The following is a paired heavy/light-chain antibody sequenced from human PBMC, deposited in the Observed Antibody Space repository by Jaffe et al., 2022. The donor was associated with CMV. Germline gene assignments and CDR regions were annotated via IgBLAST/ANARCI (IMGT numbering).Light chain of an antibody. Sequence: DIQMTQSPSSLSASVGDRVTITCRASQRLDTFLNWYQQKPGKAPKVLIYGASSFHSGVPSRFSGSGSGTDFTLTISNLQPEDFATYFCQQTYNTPHTFGQGTKVEIK. J-gene: IGKJ2*01. V-gene: IGKV1-39*01. CDR2: GAS. CDR1: QRLDTF. CDR3: QQTYNTPHT.
Heavy chain of an antibody. CDR2: LYTTGST. CDR1: GGSVTNYY. Sequence: QLQLQQSGPGLVKPSETLSLTCTVSGGSVTNYYWVWIRQSAGEGLEWIGRLYTTGSTSYNPSLKSRVTMSVDASRNLLSLHVASVTAADTAMYYCARLQIYYNATYYSDWGPGTQVSVSS. CDR3: ARLQIYYNATYYSD. V-gene: IGHV4-4*07. J-gene: IGHJ4*02. D-gene: IGHD3-22*01.